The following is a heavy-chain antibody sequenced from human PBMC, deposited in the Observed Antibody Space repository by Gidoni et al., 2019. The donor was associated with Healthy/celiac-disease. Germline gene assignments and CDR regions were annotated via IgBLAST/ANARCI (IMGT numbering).Heavy chain of an antibody. J-gene: IGHJ4*02. V-gene: IGHV4-30-4*01. D-gene: IGHD3-22*01. CDR2: IYYSGST. CDR3: ARDYYECSGLDY. CDR1: GGAISSGDYY. Sequence: QVQLQESGPGLVKPSQTLSLTSTVSGGAISSGDYYWRWFRQPPGEGLEWSGYIYYSGSTYYNPALKSRVTISVDTYKNQFSLKLISVTAADTAVYYCARDYYECSGLDYWGQGTLVTVSS.